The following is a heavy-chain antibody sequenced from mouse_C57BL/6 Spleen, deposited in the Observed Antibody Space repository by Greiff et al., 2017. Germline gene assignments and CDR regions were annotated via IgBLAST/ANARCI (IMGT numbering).Heavy chain of an antibody. D-gene: IGHD1-1*01. J-gene: IGHJ4*01. CDR3: TRVTTVVGYAMDY. V-gene: IGHV5-9-1*02. CDR2: ISSGGDYI. Sequence: EVHLVESGEGLVKPGGSLKLSCAASGFTFSSYAMSWVRQTPEKRLEWVAYISSGGDYIYYADTVKGRFTISRDNARNTLYLQMSSLKSEDTAMYYCTRVTTVVGYAMDYWGQGTSVTVSS. CDR1: GFTFSSYA.